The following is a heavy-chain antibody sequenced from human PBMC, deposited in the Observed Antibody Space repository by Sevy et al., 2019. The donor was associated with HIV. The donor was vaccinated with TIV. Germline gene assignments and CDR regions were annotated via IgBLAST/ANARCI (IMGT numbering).Heavy chain of an antibody. CDR1: GFVFEDYG. V-gene: IGHV3-20*04. D-gene: IGHD2-21*02. CDR3: ARERCSGGACYYFDT. Sequence: GGSLRLSCAASGFVFEDYGMNWVRQAPGKGLECVSGINWNGGSTGYADSVKGRFTISRDNAKNSLYLQMNSLRAEDTAIYYCARERCSGGACYYFDTWGQGALVTVSS. J-gene: IGHJ4*02. CDR2: INWNGGST.